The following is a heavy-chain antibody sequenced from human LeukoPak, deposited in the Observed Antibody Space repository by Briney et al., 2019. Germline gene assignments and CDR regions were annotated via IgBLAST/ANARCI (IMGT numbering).Heavy chain of an antibody. CDR1: GGSISSHY. Sequence: PSETLSLTCTVSGGSISSHYWSWIRQPPGKGLEWIGYIYYSGSTNYNPSLKSRVTISVDTSKNQFSLKLSSVTAADTAVYYCARPYYYDSSGYYGGAFDIWGQGTMVTVSS. V-gene: IGHV4-59*08. CDR2: IYYSGST. D-gene: IGHD3-22*01. CDR3: ARPYYYDSSGYYGGAFDI. J-gene: IGHJ3*02.